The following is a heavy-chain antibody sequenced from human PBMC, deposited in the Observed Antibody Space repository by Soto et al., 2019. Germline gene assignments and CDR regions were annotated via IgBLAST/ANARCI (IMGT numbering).Heavy chain of an antibody. Sequence: PGGSLRLSCAASGFTFSSYWMHWVRQAPGKGLVWVSRINSDGSSTSYADSVKGRFTISRDNAKNTLYLQMNSLRAEDTAVYYRARGVYMDWFDPWGQGTLVTVSS. V-gene: IGHV3-74*01. D-gene: IGHD2-2*02. CDR2: INSDGSST. CDR1: GFTFSSYW. J-gene: IGHJ5*02. CDR3: ARGVYMDWFDP.